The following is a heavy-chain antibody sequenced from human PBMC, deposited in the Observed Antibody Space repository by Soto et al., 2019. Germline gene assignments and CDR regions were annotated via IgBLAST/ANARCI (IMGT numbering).Heavy chain of an antibody. V-gene: IGHV3-15*07. D-gene: IGHD3-22*01. CDR3: TTLGHYYDTSPVDV. CDR2: IKSKTDGGTT. J-gene: IGHJ6*02. Sequence: GGSLRLSCAASGFTFSNAWMNWVRQAPGKGLEWVGRIKSKTDGGTTDYAAPVKGRFIISRDDSKNTLYLQMSSLKTEDTAVYYCTTLGHYYDTSPVDVWGQGTTVTVSS. CDR1: GFTFSNAW.